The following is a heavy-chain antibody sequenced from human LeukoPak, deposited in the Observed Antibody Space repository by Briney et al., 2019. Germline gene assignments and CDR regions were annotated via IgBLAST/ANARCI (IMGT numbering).Heavy chain of an antibody. J-gene: IGHJ5*02. Sequence: PSETLSLTCIVSAGSTTSNYCNLFRPPAGSVLHSIWRISSSASINYNPSLQSRVTMSVNASKNPFSLKLSSVTAADTAIYYCANTPYGDYNNWFDPWGLGVLVTVSS. V-gene: IGHV4-4*07. CDR2: ISSSASI. CDR3: ANTPYGDYNNWFDP. CDR1: AGSTTSNY. D-gene: IGHD4-17*01.